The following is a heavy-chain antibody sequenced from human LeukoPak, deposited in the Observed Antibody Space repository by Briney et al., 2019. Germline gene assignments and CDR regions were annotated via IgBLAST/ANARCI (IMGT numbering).Heavy chain of an antibody. D-gene: IGHD2-2*02. CDR3: ARVVPAAIRDYYYYMDV. V-gene: IGHV1-69*01. J-gene: IGHJ6*03. CDR1: GGTFSSYA. CDR2: IIPIFGTA. Sequence: SVKVSCKASGGTFSSYAISWVRQAPGQGLEWMGGIIPIFGTANYAQKFQGRVTITADESTSTAYMELSSLRSEDTAVYYCARVVPAAIRDYYYYMDVWGKGTTVTVSS.